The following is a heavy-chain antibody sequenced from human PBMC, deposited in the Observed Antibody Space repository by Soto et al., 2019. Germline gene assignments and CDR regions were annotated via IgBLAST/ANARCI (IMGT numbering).Heavy chain of an antibody. V-gene: IGHV3-11*01. CDR1: GFTFSDYY. D-gene: IGHD6-19*01. J-gene: IGHJ4*02. CDR2: ISSSGDTG. CDR3: ARDRGAVVGQFFEY. Sequence: GGSLRLSCAASGFTFSDYYMSWIRQAPGKGLEWVSYISSSGDTGNYADSVKGRFTVSRDNAKNSLYLQMNSLRGEDTAVYYCARDRGAVVGQFFEYWGQGTLVTVSS.